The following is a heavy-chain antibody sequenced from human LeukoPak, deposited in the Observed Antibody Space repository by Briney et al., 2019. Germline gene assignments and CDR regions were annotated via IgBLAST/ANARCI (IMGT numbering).Heavy chain of an antibody. J-gene: IGHJ6*02. D-gene: IGHD6-13*01. Sequence: GGSLRLSCAASGFTFSSYSMNWVRQAPGKGLEWVSSMSMNRTYIYYADSVKGRFTISRDNAKSSLYLQMNSLRAEDTAVYYCARGAAEIAAAGRYYYSGMDVWGQGTTVTVSS. CDR1: GFTFSSYS. CDR2: MSMNRTYI. CDR3: ARGAAEIAAAGRYYYSGMDV. V-gene: IGHV3-21*01.